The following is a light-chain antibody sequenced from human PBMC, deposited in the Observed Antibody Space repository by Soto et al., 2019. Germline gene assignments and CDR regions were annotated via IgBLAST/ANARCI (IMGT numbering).Light chain of an antibody. J-gene: IGKJ3*01. CDR3: QQYNNWPPVT. Sequence: EIVMTQSPATLSVSPGERATLSCRASQSVYTNLAWYQQKPGQAPRLLIYGASTRATGIPARFSGSGSGTEFTLTISSMQSEDFAVYFCQQYNNWPPVTFGPGTKVDI. V-gene: IGKV3-15*01. CDR2: GAS. CDR1: QSVYTN.